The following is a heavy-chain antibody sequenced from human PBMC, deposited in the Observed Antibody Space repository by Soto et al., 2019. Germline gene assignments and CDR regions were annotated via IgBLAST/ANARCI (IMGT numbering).Heavy chain of an antibody. CDR3: ARGARYDILTGYSLYYYGMDV. D-gene: IGHD3-9*01. CDR2: IIPIFGTA. CDR1: GGTFSSYA. V-gene: IGHV1-69*05. J-gene: IGHJ6*02. Sequence: SVKVSCKASGGTFSSYAISWVRQAPGQGLEWMGGIIPIFGTANYAQKFQGRVTITTDESTSTAYMELSSLRSEDTAVYYCARGARYDILTGYSLYYYGMDVWGQGTTVTVSS.